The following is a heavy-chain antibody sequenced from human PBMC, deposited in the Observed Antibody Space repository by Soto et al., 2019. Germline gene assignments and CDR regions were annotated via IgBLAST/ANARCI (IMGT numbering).Heavy chain of an antibody. Sequence: WGSLRLSCAASGFSFSSYGLHWVRQAPGKGLEWVAVIWYDGTNKYYADSVKGRFTISRDKSKNTLYMQMNTLRAEDTAVYYCARDASITYQNFDSWGQGTLVTVSS. D-gene: IGHD3-10*01. CDR2: IWYDGTNK. CDR3: ARDASITYQNFDS. V-gene: IGHV3-33*01. J-gene: IGHJ4*02. CDR1: GFSFSSYG.